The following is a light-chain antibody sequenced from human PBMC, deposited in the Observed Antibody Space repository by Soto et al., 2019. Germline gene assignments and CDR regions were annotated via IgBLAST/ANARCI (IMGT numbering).Light chain of an antibody. J-gene: IGLJ1*01. CDR2: GVK. V-gene: IGLV2-14*01. Sequence: QSALTQPASVSGSPGQSITISCTGSGRDIGAYDYVSWYQQHPGKAPKLIIYGVKNRPSGVSNRFSASKSAFTASLTISGLQTEDEADYYCSSYTTSYFYVFVPGTKLTVL. CDR3: SSYTTSYFYV. CDR1: GRDIGAYDY.